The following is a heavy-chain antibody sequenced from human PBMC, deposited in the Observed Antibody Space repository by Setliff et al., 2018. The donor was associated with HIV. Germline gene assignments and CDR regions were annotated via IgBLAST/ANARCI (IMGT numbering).Heavy chain of an antibody. D-gene: IGHD4-17*01. CDR3: ARDPTTALHPPLNWFDP. CDR1: GYTLSELS. CDR2: FDPEDGET. Sequence: ASVKVSCKVSGYTLSELSMHWVRQAPGEGLEWMGGFDPEDGETIYTEKFQGRVTMTEDTATETAYMELSSLRSDDTAVYYCARDPTTALHPPLNWFDPWGQGTLVTVSS. V-gene: IGHV1-24*01. J-gene: IGHJ5*02.